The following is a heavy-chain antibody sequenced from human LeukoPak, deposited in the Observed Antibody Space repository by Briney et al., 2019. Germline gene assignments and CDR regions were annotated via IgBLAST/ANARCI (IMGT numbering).Heavy chain of an antibody. V-gene: IGHV3-7*01. CDR2: INKDGSEK. D-gene: IGHD2-15*01. CDR3: ARRYCSDGSCYSVDH. J-gene: IGHJ4*02. CDR1: GFTFSSYW. Sequence: GGSLRLSCAASGFTFSSYWMSCVRQAPGKGLEWVANINKDGSEKYYVDSVKGRFTIPRDRRKNSLYLQMNSLRAEDTAVYYCARRYCSDGSCYSVDHWGQGTLVTVSS.